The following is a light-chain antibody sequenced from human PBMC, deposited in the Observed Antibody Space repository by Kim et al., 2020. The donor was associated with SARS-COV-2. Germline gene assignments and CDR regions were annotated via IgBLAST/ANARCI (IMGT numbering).Light chain of an antibody. CDR2: QDT. CDR3: QAGDSKTDV. J-gene: IGLJ1*01. V-gene: IGLV3-1*01. Sequence: GAAGQTACSPCSGDRGRNKYVAWYQQKPGQSPVLVIYQDTRRPSGIPERFSGYYSGNTATLTISEPQPLDAADYYCQAGDSKTDVFGAGTQVTVL. CDR1: RGRNKY.